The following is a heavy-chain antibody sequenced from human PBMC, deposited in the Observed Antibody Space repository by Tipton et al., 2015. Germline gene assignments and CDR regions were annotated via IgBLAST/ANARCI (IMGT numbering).Heavy chain of an antibody. J-gene: IGHJ4*02. CDR2: ISDSGTT. CDR1: SDSVSKYY. D-gene: IGHD3-16*01. CDR3: ARIRGRYVMDS. Sequence: TLSLTCTVSSDSVSKYYWSWIRQSPGKGLEWIGYISDSGTTNYNPSLKSRVTISVDSSTNQFFLILSSVTAADTAVYYCARIRGRYVMDSWGQGSLVSVSS. V-gene: IGHV4-59*02.